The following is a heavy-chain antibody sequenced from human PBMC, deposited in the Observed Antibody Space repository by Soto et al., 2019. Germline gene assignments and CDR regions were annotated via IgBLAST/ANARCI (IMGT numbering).Heavy chain of an antibody. D-gene: IGHD2-2*03. J-gene: IGHJ4*02. V-gene: IGHV4-59*01. Sequence: PSETLSLTSTVSGGSISSYYWSWIRQPPGKGLEWIGNIHYSGSTNYNPSLKSRVTMSVDTSKNHFSLKLISVTTADTAVYFCAREGNLGRWIQPLDSWGQGTLVTVSS. CDR2: IHYSGST. CDR1: GGSISSYY. CDR3: AREGNLGRWIQPLDS.